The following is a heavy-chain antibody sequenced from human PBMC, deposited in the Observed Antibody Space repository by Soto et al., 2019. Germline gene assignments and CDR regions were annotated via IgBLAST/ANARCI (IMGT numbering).Heavy chain of an antibody. Sequence: EARLLESGGGLIQPGGSLRLSCEASGFNFGAYAMSWVRQAPGKGLEWVSGISGSRSGTYYTDSVKGRFTISRDNSKNTVYLQMNSLRGEDTAVYYCAKDRSENFWVYYYAMDVWGQGTAVTVSS. CDR2: ISGSRSGT. CDR1: GFNFGAYA. CDR3: AKDRSENFWVYYYAMDV. V-gene: IGHV3-23*01. D-gene: IGHD6-19*01. J-gene: IGHJ6*02.